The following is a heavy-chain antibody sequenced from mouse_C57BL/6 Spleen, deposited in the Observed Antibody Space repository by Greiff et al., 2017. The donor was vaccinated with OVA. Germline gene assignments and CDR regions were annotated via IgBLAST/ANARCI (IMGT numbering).Heavy chain of an antibody. J-gene: IGHJ4*01. Sequence: DVKLVESVAELVRPGASVKLSCTASGFNIKNTYMHWVKQRPEQGLEWIGRIDPANGNTKYAPKFQGKATITADTSSNTAYLQLSSLTSEDTAIYYCAREGYYSNYESAMDYWGQGTSVTVSS. CDR1: GFNIKNTY. V-gene: IGHV14-3*01. D-gene: IGHD2-5*01. CDR3: AREGYYSNYESAMDY. CDR2: IDPANGNT.